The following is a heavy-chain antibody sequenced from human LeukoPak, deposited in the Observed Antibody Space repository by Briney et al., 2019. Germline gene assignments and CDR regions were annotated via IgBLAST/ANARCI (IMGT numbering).Heavy chain of an antibody. CDR1: GYSFTSYW. J-gene: IGHJ6*03. Sequence: GESLKISCKGSGYSFTSYWIGWVRQMPGKGLEWMGIIYPGDSDTRYSPSFRGQVTISADKSISTAYLQWSSLKASDTAMYYCARLSDSNYAYYYYYYMDVWGKGTTVTVSS. CDR3: ARLSDSNYAYYYYYYMDV. D-gene: IGHD4-11*01. V-gene: IGHV5-51*01. CDR2: IYPGDSDT.